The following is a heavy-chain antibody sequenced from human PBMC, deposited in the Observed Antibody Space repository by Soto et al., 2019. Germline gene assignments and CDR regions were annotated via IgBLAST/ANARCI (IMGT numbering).Heavy chain of an antibody. V-gene: IGHV4-4*02. CDR2: IYHSGST. D-gene: IGHD7-27*01. Sequence: KTSETLSLTCAVSGGSISSSNWCSWVRQPPGKGLEWIGEIYHSGSTNYNPSLKSRVTISVDKSKNQFSLKLSSVTAADTAVYYCARAAELGYYYYGMDVWGQGTTVTVSS. CDR1: GGSISSSNW. CDR3: ARAAELGYYYYGMDV. J-gene: IGHJ6*02.